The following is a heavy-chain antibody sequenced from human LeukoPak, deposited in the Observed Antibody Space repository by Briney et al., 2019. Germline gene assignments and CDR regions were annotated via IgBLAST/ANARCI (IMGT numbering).Heavy chain of an antibody. D-gene: IGHD3-10*01. Sequence: ASVKVSCKASGYTFTSYYMHWVRQAPGQGLEWMGLINPTGGSTGYAQKFQGRVTMTKDMSTSTDYMELRSLRSDDTAVYYCARDSLWFGELSSYYYYMDVWGKGTTVTISS. CDR1: GYTFTSYY. V-gene: IGHV1-46*01. CDR3: ARDSLWFGELSSYYYYMDV. CDR2: INPTGGST. J-gene: IGHJ6*03.